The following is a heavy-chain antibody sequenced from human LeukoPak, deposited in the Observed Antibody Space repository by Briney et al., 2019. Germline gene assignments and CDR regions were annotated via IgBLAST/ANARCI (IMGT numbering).Heavy chain of an antibody. Sequence: PGGSLRLSCAASGFTFDDYAMHWVRQAPGKGLEWVSGISWNSGSIGYADSVKGRFTISRDNAKNSLYLQMNSLRAEDTALDYWAKGWFRELLGYFDYWGQGTLVTVSS. J-gene: IGHJ4*02. D-gene: IGHD3-10*01. CDR3: AKGWFRELLGYFDY. CDR2: ISWNSGSI. CDR1: GFTFDDYA. V-gene: IGHV3-9*01.